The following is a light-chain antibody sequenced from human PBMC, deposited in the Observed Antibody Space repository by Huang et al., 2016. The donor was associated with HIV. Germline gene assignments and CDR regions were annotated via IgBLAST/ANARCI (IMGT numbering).Light chain of an antibody. CDR3: QQSDRFPLT. Sequence: DIQMTQSPSSVSASVGDKVTITCRARQDSTWLAWSQQNPGKAPKRLIIAASRLDDAVPTRFSGTGSGTSFTLTITSLQPDDFATYYCQQSDRFPLTFGGGTRVDIK. J-gene: IGKJ4*01. CDR1: QDSTW. CDR2: AAS. V-gene: IGKV1-12*01.